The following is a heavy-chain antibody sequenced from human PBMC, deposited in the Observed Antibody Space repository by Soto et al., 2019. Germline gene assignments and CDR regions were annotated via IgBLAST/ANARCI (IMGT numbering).Heavy chain of an antibody. CDR1: GFTFSDYY. CDR3: ARTMATMLFLFDY. D-gene: IGHD3-22*01. J-gene: IGHJ4*02. Sequence: GGSLRLSCAASGFTFSDYYMSWIRQAPGKGLEWVSYISSSGSTIYYADSVKGRFTISRDNAKNSLYLQMNSLRAEDTAVYYCARTMATMLFLFDYWGQGTLVTVSS. CDR2: ISSSGSTI. V-gene: IGHV3-11*01.